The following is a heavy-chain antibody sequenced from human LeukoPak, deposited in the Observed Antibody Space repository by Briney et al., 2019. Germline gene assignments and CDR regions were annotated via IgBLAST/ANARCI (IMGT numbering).Heavy chain of an antibody. CDR2: FSAWMGDT. CDR1: GYRFTFYS. J-gene: IGHJ4*02. V-gene: IGHV1-18*01. D-gene: IGHD3-10*01. Sequence: ASVTLSRNSSGYRFTFYSVSLEREPPGPGLEWVGEFSAWMGDTKPSRDIQGRLTTTADTSTNTTFMELSNLRSDAPAVYYCARDDKFPSVSYCQAYDCWGQGTLVTVSS. CDR3: ARDDKFPSVSYCQAYDC.